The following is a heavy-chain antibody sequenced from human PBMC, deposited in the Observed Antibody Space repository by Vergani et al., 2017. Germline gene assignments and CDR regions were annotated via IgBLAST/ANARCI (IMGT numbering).Heavy chain of an antibody. J-gene: IGHJ4*02. V-gene: IGHV3-33*01. D-gene: IGHD5-24*01. Sequence: QVQLVESGGGVVQLGRSLRLSCTPPSFKLGDYGMHWVRQAPGRGLEWVSMTWYEGNNNYYADSVKGRFTISKDISKSTLYLQMNSLRGDDTAVYYCARETRDTPSSLDYWGQGTLVTVSS. CDR3: ARETRDTPSSLDY. CDR1: SFKLGDYG. CDR2: TWYEGNNN.